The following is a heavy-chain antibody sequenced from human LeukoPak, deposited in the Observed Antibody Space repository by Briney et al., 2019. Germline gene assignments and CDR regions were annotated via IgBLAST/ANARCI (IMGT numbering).Heavy chain of an antibody. CDR2: ISGTGDRT. CDR3: AEDQGYSSSWAFEY. D-gene: IGHD6-6*01. CDR1: GFTFDNYA. Sequence: PGGSLRLSCAASGFTFDNYAMSWVRLAPGEGLEWVSAISGTGDRTYYADSVKGRFTISRDNSKNTLYLQLSSLRAEDTAVYYCAEDQGYSSSWAFEYWGQGTLVTVSS. J-gene: IGHJ4*02. V-gene: IGHV3-23*01.